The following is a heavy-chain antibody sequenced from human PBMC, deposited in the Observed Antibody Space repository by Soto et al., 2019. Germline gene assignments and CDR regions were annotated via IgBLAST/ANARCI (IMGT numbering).Heavy chain of an antibody. D-gene: IGHD3-10*01. J-gene: IGHJ6*02. CDR2: IYWDDDK. V-gene: IGHV2-5*02. CDR1: GFSLSTSGVG. CDR3: AQSSGSYPFYYYGMDV. Sequence: QITLKESGPTLVKPTQTLTLTCTFSGFSLSTSGVGVGWIRQPPGKALEWLALIYWDDDKRYSPSLKSRLTLPKDTPKHQVVLTMPNMDPVDTATYCCAQSSGSYPFYYYGMDVWGQGTTVTVSS.